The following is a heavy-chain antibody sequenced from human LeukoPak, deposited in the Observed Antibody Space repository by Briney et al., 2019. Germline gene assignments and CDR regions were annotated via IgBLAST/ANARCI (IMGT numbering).Heavy chain of an antibody. D-gene: IGHD5-18*01. J-gene: IGHJ4*02. CDR1: GFTFSSYA. V-gene: IGHV3-30-3*01. CDR3: ARDSLEYSYPYYFDY. CDR2: ISYDGSNK. Sequence: GRSLRLSCAASGFTFSSYAMHWVRRAPGKGLEWVAVISYDGSNKYYADSVKGRFTISRDNSKNTLYLQMNSLRAEDTAVYYCARDSLEYSYPYYFDYWGQGTLVTVSS.